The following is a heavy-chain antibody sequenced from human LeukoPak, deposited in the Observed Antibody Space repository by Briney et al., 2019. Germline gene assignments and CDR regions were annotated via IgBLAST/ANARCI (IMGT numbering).Heavy chain of an antibody. CDR2: ISGNGGGT. J-gene: IGHJ4*02. D-gene: IGHD3-22*01. V-gene: IGHV3-23*01. CDR3: ARGIDTAMVTWEKDYYDSSGYHYFDY. CDR1: GFTFSSNA. Sequence: GGSLRLSCAASGFTFSSNAMSWVRQAPGKGLEWVSTISGNGGGTYYADSVKGRFTISRDNSKNTLFLQMSGLRAEDTAVYYCARGIDTAMVTWEKDYYDSSGYHYFDYWGQGTLVTVSS.